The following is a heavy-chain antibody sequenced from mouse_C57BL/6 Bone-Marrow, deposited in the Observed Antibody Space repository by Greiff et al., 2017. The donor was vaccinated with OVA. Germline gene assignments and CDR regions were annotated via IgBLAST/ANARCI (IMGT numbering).Heavy chain of an antibody. Sequence: VQLQQSGAELVKPGASVKLSCKASGYTFTSYWMHWVKQRPGQGLEWIGYINPSSGYTKYNQKFTDKATLTADKSSSTAYMQLSSLTSEDTAVSYCARDYDGSYHTCIYYYDMDYWGKGTTVTVSS. V-gene: IGHV1-7*01. CDR3: ARDYDGSYHTCIYYYDMDY. CDR1: GYTFTSYW. CDR2: INPSSGYT. J-gene: IGHJ4*01. D-gene: IGHD2-3*01.